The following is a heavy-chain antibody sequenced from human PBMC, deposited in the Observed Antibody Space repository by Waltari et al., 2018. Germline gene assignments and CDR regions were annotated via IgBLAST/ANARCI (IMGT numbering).Heavy chain of an antibody. V-gene: IGHV1-69*15. Sequence: QVQLVQSGAEVKKPGSSVKVSCKASGGTFSSYAISWVRQAPGQGLEWMGRIIPILGTANYAQKFQGRVTITADESTSTAYMELSSLRSEDTAVYYCARSYSYGDYFDYWGQGTLVTVSS. CDR1: GGTFSSYA. CDR2: IIPILGTA. J-gene: IGHJ4*02. CDR3: ARSYSYGDYFDY. D-gene: IGHD5-18*01.